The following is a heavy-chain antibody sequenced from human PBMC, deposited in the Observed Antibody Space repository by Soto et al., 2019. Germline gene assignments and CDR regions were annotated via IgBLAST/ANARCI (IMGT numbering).Heavy chain of an antibody. J-gene: IGHJ6*02. D-gene: IGHD2-21*02. Sequence: SETLSLTCTVSGGSVSSGSYYWSWIRQPPGKGLEWIGYIYYSGSTKFNPSLKSRVTISIDTSKNQLSLKLSSVTAADTAVYYCARQYCGGDCYYYYYGLDVWGQGTTVTVSS. CDR2: IYYSGST. CDR1: GGSVSSGSYY. V-gene: IGHV4-61*01. CDR3: ARQYCGGDCYYYYYGLDV.